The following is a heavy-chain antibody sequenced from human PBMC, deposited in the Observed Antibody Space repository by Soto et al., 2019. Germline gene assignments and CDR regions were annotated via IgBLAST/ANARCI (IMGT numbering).Heavy chain of an antibody. D-gene: IGHD2-15*01. CDR2: ISSSSSYI. J-gene: IGHJ4*02. CDR3: ARDGEVVAAPDY. CDR1: GFTFSSYS. Sequence: GGSLRLSCAASGFTFSSYSMNWVRQAPGKGLEWVSSISSSSSYIYYADSVKGRFTISRDNAKNSLYLQMNSLRAEDTAVYYCARDGEVVAAPDYWGQGTLVTVSS. V-gene: IGHV3-21*01.